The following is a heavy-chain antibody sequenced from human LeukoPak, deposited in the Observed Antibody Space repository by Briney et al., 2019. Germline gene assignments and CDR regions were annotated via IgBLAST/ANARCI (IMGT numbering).Heavy chain of an antibody. Sequence: SETLSLTCTVSGDSITSGNYYWGWIRQPPGKGLEWIGSIHYSGRTYYNPSLKSRLTISVDTSKNQFSLKLNSVTAADTAVYYCARGSPYVYWGQGTLVTVSS. J-gene: IGHJ4*02. CDR3: ARGSPYVY. CDR1: GDSITSGNYY. D-gene: IGHD3-16*01. V-gene: IGHV4-39*07. CDR2: IHYSGRT.